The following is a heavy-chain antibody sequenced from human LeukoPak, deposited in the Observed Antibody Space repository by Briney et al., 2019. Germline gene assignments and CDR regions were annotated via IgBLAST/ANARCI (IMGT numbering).Heavy chain of an antibody. Sequence: PSETLSLTCAVYGGSFSGYYWSWIRQPPGKGLEWIGEINHSGSTNYNPSPKSRVTISIDTSKNQFSLKLSSLTAPDTAVYYCARHSGGSYVFPFDIWGQGTMFAVSS. V-gene: IGHV4-34*01. CDR2: INHSGST. D-gene: IGHD2-15*01. J-gene: IGHJ3*02. CDR1: GGSFSGYY. CDR3: ARHSGGSYVFPFDI.